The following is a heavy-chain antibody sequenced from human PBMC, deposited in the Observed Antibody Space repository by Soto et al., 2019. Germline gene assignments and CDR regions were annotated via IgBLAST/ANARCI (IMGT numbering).Heavy chain of an antibody. Sequence: QVQLVESGGGVVQPGRSRRLSCAASGFTFSSYGMHWVRQAPGKGLEWVAVISYDGSNKYYADSVKGRFTISRDNSKNTLYLQMNSLRAEDTAVYYCAKDLGITMVRSYGMDVWGQGTTVTVSS. J-gene: IGHJ6*02. D-gene: IGHD3-10*01. CDR2: ISYDGSNK. V-gene: IGHV3-30*18. CDR3: AKDLGITMVRSYGMDV. CDR1: GFTFSSYG.